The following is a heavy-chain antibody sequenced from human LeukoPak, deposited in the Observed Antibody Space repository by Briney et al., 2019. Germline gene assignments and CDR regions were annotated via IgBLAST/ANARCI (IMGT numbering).Heavy chain of an antibody. CDR2: ISSTDGTT. V-gene: IGHV3-23*01. D-gene: IGHD2-15*01. J-gene: IGHJ6*03. CDR3: AKNGDRGAYCTGGTCYPYFYYYMDV. CDR1: GITFSSYG. Sequence: GGSLRLSCAASGITFSSYGMSWVRQAPGKGLEWVSSISSTDGTTYYADSVKGRFTISRDNSKNTLYLQMNSLRAEDTAIYYCAKNGDRGAYCTGGTCYPYFYYYMDVWGKGTTVTI.